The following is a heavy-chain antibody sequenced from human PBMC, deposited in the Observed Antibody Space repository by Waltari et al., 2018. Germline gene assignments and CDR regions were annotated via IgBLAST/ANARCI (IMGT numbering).Heavy chain of an antibody. CDR3: AKDRLGSSSGYFDF. J-gene: IGHJ4*02. CDR1: GFTFSSYA. V-gene: IGHV3-23*01. D-gene: IGHD3-22*01. CDR2: INNNGGST. Sequence: EVQLLESGGALVQPGGSLRLSCAASGFTFSSYAMSWVRQAPGKGREEVPAINNNGGSTYFTYSVRGRFTISRDNTKSILYLQMNSLRAEDTAVYYCAKDRLGSSSGYFDFWGQGTLVTVSS.